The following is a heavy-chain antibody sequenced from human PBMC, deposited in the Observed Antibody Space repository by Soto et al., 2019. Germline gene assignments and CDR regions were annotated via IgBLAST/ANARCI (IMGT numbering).Heavy chain of an antibody. V-gene: IGHV3-48*03. Sequence: GGSLRLSCAASGLTFSGCEMNWARQAPGKGLEWVSYIGSRASTTYYADSVKGRFTISRDNAKSSLFLQMNSLRAEDTAIYYCAGRYCTNGVCHLGLSDFWGQGTLVTVSS. CDR2: IGSRASTT. D-gene: IGHD2-8*01. CDR1: GLTFSGCE. CDR3: AGRYCTNGVCHLGLSDF. J-gene: IGHJ4*02.